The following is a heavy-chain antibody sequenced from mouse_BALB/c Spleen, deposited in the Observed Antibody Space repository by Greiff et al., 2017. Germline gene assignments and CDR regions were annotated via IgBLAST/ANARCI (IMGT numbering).Heavy chain of an antibody. J-gene: IGHJ4*01. V-gene: IGHV5-4*02. CDR2: ISDGGSYT. D-gene: IGHD2-14*01. Sequence: EVKVVESGGGLVKPGGSLKLSCAASGFTFSDYYMYWVRQTPEKRLEWVATISDGGSYTYYPDSVKGRFTISRDNAKNNLYLQMSSLKSEDTAMYYCARGDRYDAMDYWGQGTSVTVSS. CDR1: GFTFSDYY. CDR3: ARGDRYDAMDY.